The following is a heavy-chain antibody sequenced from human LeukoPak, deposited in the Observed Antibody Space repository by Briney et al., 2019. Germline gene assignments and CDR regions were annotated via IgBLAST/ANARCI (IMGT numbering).Heavy chain of an antibody. CDR1: GGSISGYY. J-gene: IGHJ4*02. CDR3: ARGAHFLRSSSLWTRPLDY. V-gene: IGHV4-34*01. D-gene: IGHD6-13*01. Sequence: PSETLSLTCAVYGGSISGYYWSWLRQPPGKGLEWIGEINHSGSTNYNPSLESRVTISVDTSKNQFSLKLSSVTAADTAVYYCARGAHFLRSSSLWTRPLDYWGQGTLVTVYS. CDR2: INHSGST.